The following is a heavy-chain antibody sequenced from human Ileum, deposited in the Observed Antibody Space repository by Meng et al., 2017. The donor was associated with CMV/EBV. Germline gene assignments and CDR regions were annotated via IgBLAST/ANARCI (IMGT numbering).Heavy chain of an antibody. CDR2: SGPNSGER. D-gene: IGHD3-10*01. CDR3: ARAIMFSESPAKWFVRYCFDY. CDR1: YH. J-gene: IGHJ4*02. V-gene: IGHV1-2*02. Sequence: YHIHWVRQAPGQGLERLGWSGPNSGERRYAQNFRGRVSMTRNTSINTAYMDLSSLTYDDTAVCYCARAIMFSESPAKWFVRYCFDYWGPGTLVTVSS.